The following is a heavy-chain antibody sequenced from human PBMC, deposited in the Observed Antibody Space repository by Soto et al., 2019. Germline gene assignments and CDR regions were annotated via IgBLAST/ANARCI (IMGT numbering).Heavy chain of an antibody. D-gene: IGHD4-17*01. J-gene: IGHJ5*02. CDR2: MNPNSGNT. CDR3: ARGMKYGAYSRWFDP. V-gene: IGHV1-8*01. CDR1: GYTFTSYD. Sequence: QVQLVQSGAEVKKPGASVKVSCKASGYTFTSYDINWVRQATGQGLEYLGWMNPNSGNTAYVQKFQGRVTMTWDTSITTAYMELRSLRSEDTAVYFCARGMKYGAYSRWFDPWGQGTLVTVSS.